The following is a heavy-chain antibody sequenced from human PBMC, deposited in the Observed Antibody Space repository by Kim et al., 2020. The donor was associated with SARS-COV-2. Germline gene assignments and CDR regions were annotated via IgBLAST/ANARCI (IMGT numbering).Heavy chain of an antibody. D-gene: IGHD1-26*01. Sequence: GGSLRLSCEASGFTLYNYGMSWVRQAPGQGLDWVSSISGGVGAPYYADAVRGRFTITRDNSKNTLYLEINSLRAEDTALFFCARESLFSGGWIDYWGQGILVTVSS. J-gene: IGHJ4*02. CDR2: ISGGVGAP. V-gene: IGHV3-23*01. CDR1: GFTLYNYG. CDR3: ARESLFSGGWIDY.